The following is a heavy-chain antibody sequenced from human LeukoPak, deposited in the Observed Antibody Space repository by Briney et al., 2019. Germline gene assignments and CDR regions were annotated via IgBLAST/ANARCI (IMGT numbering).Heavy chain of an antibody. CDR2: MNPNSGNT. CDR1: GYTFTSYD. J-gene: IGHJ6*03. CDR3: ARDNGGTAMAYYYYYMDV. Sequence: ASVKVSCKASGYTFTSYDINWVRQATGQGLEWMGWMNPNSGNTGYAQKFQGRVTMTRNTSISTAYMELSSLRSEDTAVYYCARDNGGTAMAYYYYYMDVWGKGTTVTISS. D-gene: IGHD5-18*01. V-gene: IGHV1-8*01.